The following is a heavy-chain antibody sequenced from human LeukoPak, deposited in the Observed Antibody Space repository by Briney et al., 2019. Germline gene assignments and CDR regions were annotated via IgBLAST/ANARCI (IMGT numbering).Heavy chain of an antibody. Sequence: SETLSLTCTVSGGSISSGDYYWSWIRQPPGKGLEWIGYIYYSGSTYYNPSLKSRVTISVDTSKNQFSLKLSSVTAAGTAVYYCARFSSSWIFDYWGQGTLVTVSS. CDR2: IYYSGST. CDR3: ARFSSSWIFDY. J-gene: IGHJ4*02. V-gene: IGHV4-30-4*01. D-gene: IGHD6-13*01. CDR1: GGSISSGDYY.